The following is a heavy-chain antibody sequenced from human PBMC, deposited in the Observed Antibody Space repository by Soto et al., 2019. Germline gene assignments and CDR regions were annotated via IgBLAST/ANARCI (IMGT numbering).Heavy chain of an antibody. J-gene: IGHJ4*02. Sequence: SETLSLTCTVSGGSISSSSYYWGWIRQPPGKGLEWIGSIYYSGSTYYNPSLKSRVTISVDTSKNQFSLKLSSVTAADTAVYYCARLAFPSEGHPNFDYWGQGTLVTVSS. V-gene: IGHV4-39*01. CDR2: IYYSGST. CDR1: GGSISSSSYY. CDR3: ARLAFPSEGHPNFDY. D-gene: IGHD2-15*01.